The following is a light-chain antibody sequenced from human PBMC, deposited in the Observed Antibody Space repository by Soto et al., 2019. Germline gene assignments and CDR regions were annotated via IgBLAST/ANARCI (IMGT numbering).Light chain of an antibody. V-gene: IGLV2-14*03. Sequence: QSVLTQPASVSGSPGQSITISCTGTSSDLGGYNYVSWYQQHPDKAPKLIIYDINNRPSGVSNRFSGSKSGNTASLTISGLQTEDEADYYCSSYASSGTPYVFGAGTKLTVL. CDR1: SSDLGGYNY. J-gene: IGLJ1*01. CDR2: DIN. CDR3: SSYASSGTPYV.